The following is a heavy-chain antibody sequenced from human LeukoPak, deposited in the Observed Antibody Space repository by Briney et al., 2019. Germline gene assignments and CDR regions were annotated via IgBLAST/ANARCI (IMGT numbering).Heavy chain of an antibody. Sequence: SETLSLTCTVSGGSISSYYWSWIRQPAGKGLEWIGRIYTSGSINYNPSLKSRVTMSVDTSKNQFSLKLSSVTAADTAVYYCARYEQLVTDWYFDLWGRGTLVTVSS. J-gene: IGHJ2*01. CDR1: GGSISSYY. D-gene: IGHD6-6*01. CDR3: ARYEQLVTDWYFDL. CDR2: IYTSGSI. V-gene: IGHV4-4*07.